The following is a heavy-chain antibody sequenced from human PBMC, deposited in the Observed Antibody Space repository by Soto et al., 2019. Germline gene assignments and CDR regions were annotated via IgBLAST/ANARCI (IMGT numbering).Heavy chain of an antibody. J-gene: IGHJ3*02. CDR1: GGSISSYY. CDR3: ARRYSSAFDI. V-gene: IGHV4-59*08. D-gene: IGHD6-13*01. Sequence: QVQLQESGPGLVKPSETLSLTGTVSGGSISSYYWSWIRQPPGKGLEWIGYIYYSGSTNYNPSLKSRVTISVDTSKNQFSLKLSSVTAADTAVYYCARRYSSAFDIWGQGTMVTVSS. CDR2: IYYSGST.